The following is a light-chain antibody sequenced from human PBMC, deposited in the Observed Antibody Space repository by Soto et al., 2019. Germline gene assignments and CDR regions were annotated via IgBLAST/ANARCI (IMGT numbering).Light chain of an antibody. Sequence: DIQMTQSPSTLSASVGDRVTITCRASQSISAWLAWYQQKPGKAPKLLIYKTSTLESGVPSRFRGSGSGTEFTLTISSLQPDDFATYYFHQYNNKASWTFGQGTKVQIK. CDR1: QSISAW. CDR3: HQYNNKASWT. CDR2: KTS. J-gene: IGKJ1*01. V-gene: IGKV1-5*03.